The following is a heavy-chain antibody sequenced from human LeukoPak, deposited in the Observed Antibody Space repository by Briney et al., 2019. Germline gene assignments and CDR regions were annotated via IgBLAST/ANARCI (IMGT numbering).Heavy chain of an antibody. V-gene: IGHV4-59*01. CDR2: IHYSGST. J-gene: IGHJ6*03. D-gene: IGHD5-24*01. CDR1: GGSISSYY. CDR3: VRATSRQRRDGYNYSFYYYMDV. Sequence: PSGTLSLTCTVSGGSISSYYWSWIRQPPGKGLESIGYIHYSGSTNYNPSLKSRVTISLDTSKNQFSVNLNSVTAADTAVYYCVRATSRQRRDGYNYSFYYYMDVWGKGTTVTVSS.